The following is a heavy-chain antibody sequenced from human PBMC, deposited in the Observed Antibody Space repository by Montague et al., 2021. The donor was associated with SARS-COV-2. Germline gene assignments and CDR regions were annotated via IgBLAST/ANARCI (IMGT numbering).Heavy chain of an antibody. CDR2: IYYSGTT. V-gene: IGHV4-39*02. CDR3: ASPGGYFAH. J-gene: IGHJ4*02. D-gene: IGHD1-14*01. Sequence: SETRSLACTVSGGSIRTTSFYWGWIRQPPGKGLEWVGSIYYSGTTYYNSSLMSRVTMSIDTSKNHFSLKLRSVTAADTAIYYCASPGGYFAHWGQGALVTVSS. CDR1: GGSIRTTSFY.